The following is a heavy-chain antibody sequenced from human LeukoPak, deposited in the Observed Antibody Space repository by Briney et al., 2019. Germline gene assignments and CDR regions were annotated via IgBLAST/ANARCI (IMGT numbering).Heavy chain of an antibody. CDR2: IIGSGGST. Sequence: PGGPLRLSCAASGFTFSSYAMGWVRQAPGKGLEWVSAIIGSGGSTYYADSVKGRFTISRDNSKNTLYLQMNSLRAEDTAVYYCAKDLTVVLRFLEWLPSPDAFDIWGQGTMVTVSS. J-gene: IGHJ3*02. CDR1: GFTFSSYA. CDR3: AKDLTVVLRFLEWLPSPDAFDI. D-gene: IGHD3-3*01. V-gene: IGHV3-23*01.